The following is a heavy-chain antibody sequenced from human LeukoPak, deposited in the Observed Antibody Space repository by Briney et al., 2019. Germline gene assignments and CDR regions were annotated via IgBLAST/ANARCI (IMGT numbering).Heavy chain of an antibody. CDR2: ISGSGGST. D-gene: IGHD3-16*02. J-gene: IGHJ4*02. Sequence: GGSLRLSCAASGFIFSSHGMSWVRQAPGKGLEWVSAISGSGGSTYYADSVKGRFTISRDNSKNTLYLQMNSLRAEDTAVYYCAKDPINYDYVWGSYRSHEVGYWGQGTLVTVSS. CDR1: GFIFSSHG. CDR3: AKDPINYDYVWGSYRSHEVGY. V-gene: IGHV3-23*01.